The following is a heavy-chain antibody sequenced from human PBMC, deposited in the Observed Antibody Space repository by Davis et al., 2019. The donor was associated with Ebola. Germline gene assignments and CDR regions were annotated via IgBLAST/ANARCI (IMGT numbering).Heavy chain of an antibody. J-gene: IGHJ6*02. Sequence: GSLRLSCAVYGGSFSGYYWSWIRQPPGKGLEWIGEINHSGSTNYNPSLKSRVTISVDTSKNQFSLKLSSVTAADTAVYYCARFGIAVAGRGYYYYGMDVWGQGTTVTVSS. CDR2: INHSGST. D-gene: IGHD6-19*01. V-gene: IGHV4-34*01. CDR3: ARFGIAVAGRGYYYYGMDV. CDR1: GGSFSGYY.